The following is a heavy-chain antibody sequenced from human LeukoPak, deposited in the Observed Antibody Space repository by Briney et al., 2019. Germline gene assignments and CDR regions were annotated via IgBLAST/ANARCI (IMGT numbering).Heavy chain of an antibody. CDR2: INQYGSVT. V-gene: IGHV3-7*01. J-gene: IGHJ4*02. CDR3: ARGNDYGESIGIYFDH. Sequence: GGALRLSCPASGFTFSSYRMSEVRQAPAKGLDGLANINQYGSVTYYADSVKGRFTISRDNARSSLDMQLNSLSAEATDLYYCARGNDYGESIGIYFDHWGQEILVTVAS. D-gene: IGHD4-17*01. CDR1: GFTFSSYR.